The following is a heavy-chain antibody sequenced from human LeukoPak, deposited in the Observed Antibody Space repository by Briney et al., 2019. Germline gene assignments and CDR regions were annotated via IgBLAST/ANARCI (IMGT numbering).Heavy chain of an antibody. J-gene: IGHJ3*02. CDR2: ISAYTGST. CDR1: GYTFINYG. CDR3: ARTVGATGAFDI. D-gene: IGHD1-26*01. V-gene: IGHV1-18*01. Sequence: GASVKVSCKASGYTFINYGLTWVRQAPGQGSEWMGWISAYTGSTNYAQKLQGRVTMPTDPSTSTAYMDLRSLRSDDTAVYYCARTVGATGAFDIWGQGTMVIVSS.